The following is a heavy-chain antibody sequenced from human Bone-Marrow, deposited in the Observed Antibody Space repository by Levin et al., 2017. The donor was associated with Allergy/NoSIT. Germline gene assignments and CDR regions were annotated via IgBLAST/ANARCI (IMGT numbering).Heavy chain of an antibody. CDR2: ISYDGNNK. CDR3: AKGLRAGSYPYYFES. Sequence: GGSLRLSCAASGFSFTSYGMHWVRQARGKGLEWVAIISYDGNNKFYAESVKGRFSISRDDSKNTLYLQMNSLRPEDTAVYYCAKGLRAGSYPYYFESWGQGILVTVSS. J-gene: IGHJ4*02. D-gene: IGHD3-10*01. V-gene: IGHV3-30*18. CDR1: GFSFTSYG.